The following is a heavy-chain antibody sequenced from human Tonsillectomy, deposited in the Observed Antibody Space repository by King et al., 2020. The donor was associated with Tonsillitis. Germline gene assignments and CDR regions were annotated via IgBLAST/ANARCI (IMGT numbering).Heavy chain of an antibody. CDR1: GFTFSGSA. CDR2: IRSKANSYAT. J-gene: IGHJ4*02. V-gene: IGHV3-73*01. CDR3: TRPSQTGNNDY. D-gene: IGHD1-1*01. Sequence: VQLVESGGGLVQPGGSLKLSCAASGFTFSGSAIHWVRQASGKGLEWVGRIRSKANSYATAYAASVKGRFTISRDDSKKTAFLQMNSLKTEDTAVYYCTRPSQTGNNDYWGQGTLVTVSS.